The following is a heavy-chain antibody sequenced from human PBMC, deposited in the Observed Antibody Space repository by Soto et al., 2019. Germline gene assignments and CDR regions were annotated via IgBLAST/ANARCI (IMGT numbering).Heavy chain of an antibody. Sequence: QVQLVQSGAEVKKPGASVKVSCKASGYTFTSYAISWVRQAPGQGLEWMEWISAYNGNTNYAQKIQGRVTKTTDTSTSTAHIELRSLRPDDKAMYYCARDAPPEDYWGQGNLVNVSS. CDR2: ISAYNGNT. CDR1: GYTFTSYA. J-gene: IGHJ4*02. CDR3: ARDAPPEDY. V-gene: IGHV1-18*01.